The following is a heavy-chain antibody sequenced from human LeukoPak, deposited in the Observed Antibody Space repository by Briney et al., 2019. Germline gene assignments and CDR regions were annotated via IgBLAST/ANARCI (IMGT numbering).Heavy chain of an antibody. V-gene: IGHV4-34*01. CDR2: INHSGST. D-gene: IGHD6-6*01. Sequence: SETLSLTCAVYGGSFSGYYWSWIRQPPGKGLEWIGEINHSGSTNYNPSLKSRVTISVVTSRNQLPLKLSSVTAADTPVYYCASYDYWGQGTLVTVSS. J-gene: IGHJ4*02. CDR3: ASYDY. CDR1: GGSFSGYY.